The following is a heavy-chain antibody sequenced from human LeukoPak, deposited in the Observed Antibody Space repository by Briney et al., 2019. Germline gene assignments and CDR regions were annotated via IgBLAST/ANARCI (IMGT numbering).Heavy chain of an antibody. Sequence: GGSLRLSCAASGFTFSNYYMSWIRQAPGKGLEWVSYISGSSGSTNYADSVMGRFTISRDNGKNSLYPQMNSLRAEDTAVYYCARDQGENYDSSGYYPYWGQGTLVTVSS. J-gene: IGHJ4*02. CDR3: ARDQGENYDSSGYYPY. V-gene: IGHV3-11*06. CDR2: ISGSSGST. D-gene: IGHD3-22*01. CDR1: GFTFSNYY.